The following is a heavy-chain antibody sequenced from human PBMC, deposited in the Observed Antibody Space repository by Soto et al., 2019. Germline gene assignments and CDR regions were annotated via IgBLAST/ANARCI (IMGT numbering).Heavy chain of an antibody. CDR2: ISWNSGSI. D-gene: IGHD5-18*01. CDR3: AKDTEKGGYSYGYSYYYYYMDV. CDR1: GFTFDDYA. J-gene: IGHJ6*03. Sequence: EVQLVESGGGLLQPGRSLRLSCAASGFTFDDYAMHWVRQAPGKGLEWVSGISWNSGSIGYAGSVKGRFTISRDNAKNSLYLQMNSLRAEDTALYYCAKDTEKGGYSYGYSYYYYYMDVWGKGTTVTVSS. V-gene: IGHV3-9*01.